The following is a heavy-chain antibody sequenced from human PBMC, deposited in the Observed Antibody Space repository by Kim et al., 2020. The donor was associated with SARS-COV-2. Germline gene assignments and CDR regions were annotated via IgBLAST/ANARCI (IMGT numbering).Heavy chain of an antibody. CDR1: GFSFSGHG. CDR3: ARLGGTTIDY. J-gene: IGHJ4*02. CDR2: IWYDGSKK. V-gene: IGHV3-33*01. D-gene: IGHD4-17*01. Sequence: GGSLRLSCAASGFSFSGHGMHWLRQAPGKGLEWVALIWYDGSKKHYGDSVKGRFTISRDNSRNILYLQMNNLGAEDTAVYYCARLGGTTIDYWGQGTLVT.